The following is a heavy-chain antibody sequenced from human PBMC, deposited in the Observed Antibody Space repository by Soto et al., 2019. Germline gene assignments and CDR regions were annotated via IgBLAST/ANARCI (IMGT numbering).Heavy chain of an antibody. V-gene: IGHV3-7*01. CDR3: ARPPAHARGYFDY. CDR2: IKQEGSEK. D-gene: IGHD3-10*01. CDR1: GFTLSSDW. J-gene: IGHJ4*02. Sequence: PGGALRLSCAASGFTLSSDWMSWVRQAPGKGLEWVANIKQEGSEKYYVDSEKGRFTISRDNSKNTLYLQMNSLRAEDTVVYYCARPPAHARGYFDYWGQGTLVTVSS.